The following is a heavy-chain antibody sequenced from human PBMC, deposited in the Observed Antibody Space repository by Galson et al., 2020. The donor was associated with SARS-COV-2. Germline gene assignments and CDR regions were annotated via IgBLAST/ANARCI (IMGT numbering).Heavy chain of an antibody. Sequence: GESLKIPCAASGFTFSSNSMNWVRQAPGKGLEWVSYISSSSSTIYYADSVKGRFPISRDNAKNSLHLQMNSLRAEDTAVYYCARDPRYSGSYAGGFDIWDQGTMVTVSS. CDR3: ARDPRYSGSYAGGFDI. CDR1: GFTFSSNS. D-gene: IGHD1-26*01. CDR2: ISSSSSTI. V-gene: IGHV3-48*04. J-gene: IGHJ3*02.